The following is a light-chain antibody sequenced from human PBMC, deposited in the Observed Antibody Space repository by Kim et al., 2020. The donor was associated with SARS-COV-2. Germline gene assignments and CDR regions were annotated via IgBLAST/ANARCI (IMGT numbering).Light chain of an antibody. CDR2: KAS. V-gene: IGKV1-5*03. CDR3: QQYDTYWT. CDR1: QSIGSW. J-gene: IGKJ1*01. Sequence: DIQMTQSPSTLSASVGDRVTITCRASQSIGSWLAWYQQKPGMAPKLLIYKASSLESGVPSRFSGSGSGTEFTLTISSLQPDDFATYHCQQYDTYWTFGQGTKVEI.